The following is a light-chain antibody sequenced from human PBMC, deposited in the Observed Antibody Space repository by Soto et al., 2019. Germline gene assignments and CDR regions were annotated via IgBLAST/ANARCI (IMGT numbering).Light chain of an antibody. J-gene: IGKJ1*01. V-gene: IGKV3-15*01. CDR3: QQYRSSRT. CDR1: QSICTN. Sequence: EIVMTHSPATLSVSPGEGATLSCRASQSICTNLAWYQQKPGQAPRLLIYDASTRATGIPARISGSGSGTEFALAISSLQSEDFAVYYRQQYRSSRTFGQG. CDR2: DAS.